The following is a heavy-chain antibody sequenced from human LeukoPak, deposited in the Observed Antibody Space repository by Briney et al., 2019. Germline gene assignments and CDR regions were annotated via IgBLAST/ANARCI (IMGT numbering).Heavy chain of an antibody. CDR3: ARDKGYSYGPFDY. Sequence: PGGSLRLSCAASGFTFSTYSMNWVRQAPGKGLEWVSSISSSSSYIYYVDSVKGRFTISRDNAKNSLYLQMNSLRAEDTAVYYCARDKGYSYGPFDYWGQGTLVTVSS. CDR2: ISSSSSYI. CDR1: GFTFSTYS. J-gene: IGHJ4*02. V-gene: IGHV3-21*01. D-gene: IGHD5-18*01.